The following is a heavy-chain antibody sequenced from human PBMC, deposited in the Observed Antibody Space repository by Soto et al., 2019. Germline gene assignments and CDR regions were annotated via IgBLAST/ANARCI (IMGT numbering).Heavy chain of an antibody. CDR3: AREGRDGYDNARYYGMDV. V-gene: IGHV1-18*04. CDR1: GYTFTSYG. J-gene: IGHJ6*02. Sequence: GASVKVSCKASGYTFTSYGISWVRQAPGQGLEWMGWISAYNGNTNYAQKLQGRGTMTTDTSTSTAYMELRSLRSDDTAVYYCAREGRDGYDNARYYGMDVWGQGTTVTVSS. CDR2: ISAYNGNT. D-gene: IGHD5-12*01.